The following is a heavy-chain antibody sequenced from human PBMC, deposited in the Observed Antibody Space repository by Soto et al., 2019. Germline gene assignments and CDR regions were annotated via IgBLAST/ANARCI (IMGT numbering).Heavy chain of an antibody. CDR1: GFTFSSYG. CDR2: ISYDGSNK. D-gene: IGHD6-19*01. J-gene: IGHJ4*02. V-gene: IGHV3-30*18. Sequence: PGGSLRLACAASGFTFSSYGMHWVRQAPGKGLEWVAVISYDGSNKYYADSVKGRFTISRDNSKNTLYLQMDSLRAEDTAVYYCAKFYHSVAVAVTDYWGQGTLVTVCS. CDR3: AKFYHSVAVAVTDY.